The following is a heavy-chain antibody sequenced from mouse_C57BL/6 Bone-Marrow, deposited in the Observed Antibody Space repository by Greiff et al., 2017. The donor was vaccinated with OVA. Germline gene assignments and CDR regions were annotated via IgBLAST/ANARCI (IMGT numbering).Heavy chain of an antibody. CDR2: INYDGSST. D-gene: IGHD1-1*01. CDR3: AREAYSTRWYFDV. J-gene: IGHJ1*03. V-gene: IGHV5-16*01. CDR1: GFTFSDYY. Sequence: EVMLVESEGGLVQPGSSMKLSCTASGFTFSDYYMAWVRQVPEKGLEWVANINYDGSSTYYLDSLKSRFIISRDNAKNILYLQMSSLKSEDTATYYCAREAYSTRWYFDVWGTGTTVTVSS.